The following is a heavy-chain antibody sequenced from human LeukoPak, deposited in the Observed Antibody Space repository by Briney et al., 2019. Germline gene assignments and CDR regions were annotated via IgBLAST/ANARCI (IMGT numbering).Heavy chain of an antibody. CDR2: IIGNGGST. J-gene: IGHJ4*02. D-gene: IGHD5-18*01. CDR1: GFTFRSYA. CDR3: ANQGYSYGYGRIDY. Sequence: GGSLSLSCAASGFTFRSYAMSWVRHAPGKGLEWVAAIIGNGGSTYYAAYVKGRVTTSSENSKNTPHLQMNSLRAEDTAVYCCANQGYSYGYGRIDYWGQGTLVTVSS. V-gene: IGHV3-23*01.